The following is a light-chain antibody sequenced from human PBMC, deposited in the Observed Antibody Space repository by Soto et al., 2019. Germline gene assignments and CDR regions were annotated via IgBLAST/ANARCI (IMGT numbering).Light chain of an antibody. CDR2: VNSDGSH. J-gene: IGLJ2*01. CDR1: SGHSSYA. V-gene: IGLV4-69*01. CDR3: PTWGTDLVV. Sequence: QLVLTQSPSASASLGASVKLTCTLSSGHSSYAIAWHQQQPEKGPRYLMNVNSDGSHSKGDGIPDRFSGSRSGAERYLTFSSLQAEDEADYCCPTWGTDLVVFGAGTKLTVL.